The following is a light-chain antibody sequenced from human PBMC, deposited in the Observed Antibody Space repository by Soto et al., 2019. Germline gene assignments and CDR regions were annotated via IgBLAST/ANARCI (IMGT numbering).Light chain of an antibody. J-gene: IGKJ4*01. CDR3: QQYGISPLT. CDR2: GAS. CDR1: QSVSSSY. Sequence: EIVLTQSPGTLSLSPGERATLSCRASQSVSSSYLAWYQQKPGQAPRLLIYGASSRATGIPDRFSGSGSGTDFTLTISRLEPDAFAVYYCQQYGISPLTFGGGTKVEIK. V-gene: IGKV3-20*01.